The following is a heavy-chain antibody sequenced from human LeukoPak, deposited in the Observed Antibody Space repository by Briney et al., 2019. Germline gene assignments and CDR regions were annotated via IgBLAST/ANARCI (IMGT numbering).Heavy chain of an antibody. CDR1: GGSISSYY. V-gene: IGHV4-59*01. Sequence: SETLSLTCTVSGGSISSYYWSWIRQPPGKGLEWIGYIYYSGSTNYNPSLKSRVTISVDTSKNQFSLKLSSVTAADTAVYYCARDLGTTGTLGMGVWGQGTTVTVSS. CDR2: IYYSGST. CDR3: ARDLGTTGTLGMGV. J-gene: IGHJ6*02. D-gene: IGHD1-1*01.